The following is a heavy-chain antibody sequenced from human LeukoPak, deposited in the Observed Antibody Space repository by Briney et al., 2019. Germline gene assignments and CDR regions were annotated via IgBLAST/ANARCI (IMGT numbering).Heavy chain of an antibody. D-gene: IGHD3-3*01. Sequence: ASVKVSCKASGYTFTSYGISWVRQAPGQGLEWMGWISAYNGNTNYAQKLQGRVTMTTDTSTSTAYMELRSLRSDDTAVYYCARDATNQYYDFWSGYQKRCMDVWGQGTTVTVSS. CDR3: ARDATNQYYDFWSGYQKRCMDV. V-gene: IGHV1-18*01. CDR1: GYTFTSYG. CDR2: ISAYNGNT. J-gene: IGHJ6*02.